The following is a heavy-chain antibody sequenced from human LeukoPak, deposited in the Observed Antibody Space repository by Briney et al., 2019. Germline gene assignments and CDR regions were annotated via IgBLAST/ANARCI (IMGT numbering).Heavy chain of an antibody. CDR3: AIAAGTGYYYYMDV. CDR2: VYYTGST. Sequence: SETMSLTCTVSGGSIISSNHYWVWIRQPPGKGLEWIASVYYTGSTYYNPSLTSRVTISVDTSKNQFSLKLSSVTAADTAVYYCAIAAGTGYYYYMDVWGKGTTVTVSS. V-gene: IGHV4-39*01. J-gene: IGHJ6*03. CDR1: GGSIISSNHY. D-gene: IGHD6-13*01.